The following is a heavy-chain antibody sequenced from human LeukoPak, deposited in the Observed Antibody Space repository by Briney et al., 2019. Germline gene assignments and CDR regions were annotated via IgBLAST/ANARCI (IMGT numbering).Heavy chain of an antibody. Sequence: PSETLSLTCTVSGGSISSGSYYWSWIRQPVGKGLEWIGRIYTSGSTNYNPSLKSRVTISVDTSKNQFSLKLSSVTAADTAVYYCARARQGYCTNGVCYTGGWFDPWGQGTLVTVSS. CDR3: ARARQGYCTNGVCYTGGWFDP. D-gene: IGHD2-8*01. V-gene: IGHV4-61*02. CDR1: GGSISSGSYY. J-gene: IGHJ5*02. CDR2: IYTSGST.